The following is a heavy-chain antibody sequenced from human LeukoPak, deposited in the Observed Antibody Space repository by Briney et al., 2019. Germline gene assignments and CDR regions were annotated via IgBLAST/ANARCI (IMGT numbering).Heavy chain of an antibody. CDR1: GGSISSYY. J-gene: IGHJ4*02. V-gene: IGHV4-4*07. D-gene: IGHD5-18*01. CDR3: AREAYKDTAIVAFDY. Sequence: SETLSLTCTVSGGSISSYYWSWIRQPAGKGLEWIGRIYASGSTNYNPSLKSRVTMSVDTSKNQFSLKLSSVTAADTAVYYCAREAYKDTAIVAFDYWGQGTLVTVSS. CDR2: IYASGST.